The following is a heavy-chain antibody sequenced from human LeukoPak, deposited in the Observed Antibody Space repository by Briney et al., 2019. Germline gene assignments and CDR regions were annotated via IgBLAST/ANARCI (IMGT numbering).Heavy chain of an antibody. CDR3: ARKPSGSYSDDAFDI. J-gene: IGHJ3*02. Sequence: GGSLRLSCAASGFTFSSHSMNWVRQAPGMGLEWVSYISGDSRAIYYADSVKGRFTISRDNAKNSLYQQMNSLRAEDTAVYYCARKPSGSYSDDAFDIWGQGTMVSVSS. CDR1: GFTFSSHS. V-gene: IGHV3-48*04. CDR2: ISGDSRAI. D-gene: IGHD1-26*01.